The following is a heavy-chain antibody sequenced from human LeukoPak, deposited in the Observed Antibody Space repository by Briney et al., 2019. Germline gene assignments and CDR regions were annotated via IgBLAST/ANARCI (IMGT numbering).Heavy chain of an antibody. CDR2: IYYGGNT. CDR3: ARRIETTGTSLSRAFDI. CDR1: GGPITITSDY. J-gene: IGHJ3*02. Sequence: SETLSLTCTVSGGPITITSDYWGWIRQPPGKGLEWIGTIYYGGNTYYKPSLNSRVTISIDTSRNQFSLKLRTVTAADTAVYYCARRIETTGTSLSRAFDIWGPGTMVTVS. V-gene: IGHV4-39*01. D-gene: IGHD1-1*01.